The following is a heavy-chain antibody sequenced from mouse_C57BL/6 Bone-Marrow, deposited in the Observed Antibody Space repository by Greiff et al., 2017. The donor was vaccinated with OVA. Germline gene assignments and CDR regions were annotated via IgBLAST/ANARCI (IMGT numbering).Heavy chain of an antibody. CDR3: TRAGYSNLYYYAMDY. V-gene: IGHV1-5*01. D-gene: IGHD2-5*01. Sequence: LMESGTVLARPGASVKMSCKTSGYTFTSYWMHWVKQRPGQGLEWIGAIYPGNSDTSYNQKFKGKAKLTAVTSASTAYMELSSLTNEDSAVYYCTRAGYSNLYYYAMDYWGQGTSVTVSS. CDR2: IYPGNSDT. CDR1: GYTFTSYW. J-gene: IGHJ4*01.